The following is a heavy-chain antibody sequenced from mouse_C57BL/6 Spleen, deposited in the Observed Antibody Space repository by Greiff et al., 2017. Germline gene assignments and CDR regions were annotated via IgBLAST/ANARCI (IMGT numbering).Heavy chain of an antibody. D-gene: IGHD2-12*01. CDR1: GYTFTDYN. CDR2: INPNNGGT. J-gene: IGHJ2*01. CDR3: ARREYDRYYFDY. V-gene: IGHV1-18*01. Sequence: EVQLQQSGPELVKPGASVKIPCKASGYTFTDYNMDWVKQSHGKSLEWIGDINPNNGGTIYNQKFKGKATLTVDKSSSTAYMELRSLTSEDTAVYYCARREYDRYYFDYWGQGTTLTVSS.